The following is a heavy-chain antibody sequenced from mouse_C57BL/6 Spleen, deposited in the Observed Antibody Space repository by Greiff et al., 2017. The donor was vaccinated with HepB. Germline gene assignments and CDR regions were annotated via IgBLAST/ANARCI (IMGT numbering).Heavy chain of an antibody. CDR1: GYTFTSYW. Sequence: QVQLQQSGAELVMPGASVKLSCKASGYTFTSYWMHWVKQRPGQGLEWIGEIDPSDSYTNYNQKFKGKSTLTVDKSSSTAYMQLSSLTSEDSAVYYCARTGGRWYFDFWGTGTTVTVSS. CDR2: IDPSDSYT. CDR3: ARTGGRWYFDF. V-gene: IGHV1-69*01. J-gene: IGHJ1*03.